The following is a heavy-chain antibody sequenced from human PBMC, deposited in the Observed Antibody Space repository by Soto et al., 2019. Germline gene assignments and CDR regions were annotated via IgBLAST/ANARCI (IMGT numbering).Heavy chain of an antibody. J-gene: IGHJ6*02. D-gene: IGHD3-10*01. V-gene: IGHV3-23*01. CDR1: GFTFSSYA. Sequence: GGSLRLSCAASGFTFSSYAMSWVRQAPGKGLEWVSAISGSGGSTYYADSVKGRFTISRDNSKNTLYLQMNSLRAEDTAVYYCAKGLLWFGELAPYYYYGMDVWGQGTTVTVSS. CDR2: ISGSGGST. CDR3: AKGLLWFGELAPYYYYGMDV.